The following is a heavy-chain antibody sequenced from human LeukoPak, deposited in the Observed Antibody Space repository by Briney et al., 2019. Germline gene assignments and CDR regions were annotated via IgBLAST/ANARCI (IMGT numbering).Heavy chain of an antibody. Sequence: GASVKVSCTVSGYSLTELSIHWVRQSPGKGLEWMGSFDPEDGETIYAQNFQGRFTMTADTSTDTGYMELSSLRSEDTAVYFCATHRYYYDSSAYRLDYWGQGTLVTVSS. J-gene: IGHJ4*02. D-gene: IGHD3-22*01. CDR2: FDPEDGET. V-gene: IGHV1-24*01. CDR3: ATHRYYYDSSAYRLDY. CDR1: GYSLTELS.